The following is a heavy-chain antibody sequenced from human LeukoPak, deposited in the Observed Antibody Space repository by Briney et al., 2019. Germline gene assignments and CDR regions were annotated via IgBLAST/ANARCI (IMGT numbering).Heavy chain of an antibody. CDR3: VSFYETY. V-gene: IGHV3-74*01. Sequence: GGSLRLSCVASGNYWMHWVRQAPGRGLVWVSHINSDGSWTSYADSVKGRFTISKDNAKNTVYLQMNSLRAEDTAVYYCVSFYETYWGRGTLVTVSS. J-gene: IGHJ4*02. CDR1: GNYW. CDR2: INSDGSWT. D-gene: IGHD2/OR15-2a*01.